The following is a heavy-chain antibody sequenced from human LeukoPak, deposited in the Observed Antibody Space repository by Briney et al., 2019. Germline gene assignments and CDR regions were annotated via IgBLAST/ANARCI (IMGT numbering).Heavy chain of an antibody. Sequence: GESLKISCAASGFTFSDYYMSSIRQAPGKGLEWVSYISSSGSTIYYADSVKGRFTISRDNAKNSLYLQMNSLRAEDTAVYYCARSSSDYYYYYMDVWGKGTTVTVSS. CDR3: ARSSSDYYYYYMDV. CDR1: GFTFSDYY. CDR2: ISSSGSTI. D-gene: IGHD6-6*01. V-gene: IGHV3-11*04. J-gene: IGHJ6*03.